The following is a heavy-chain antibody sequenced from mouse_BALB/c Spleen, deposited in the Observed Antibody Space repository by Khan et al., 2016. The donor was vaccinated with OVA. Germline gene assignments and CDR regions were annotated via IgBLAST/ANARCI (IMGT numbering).Heavy chain of an antibody. CDR2: ISSGGSYT. Sequence: EVQLVESGGDLVRPGGSLKLSCAASGFSFSTYSMSWVRQTPEKRLEWVATISSGGSYTYSPDSFKGRFTISRDNAKNTLYLQMSSLKSEDTAMYYCTRHRGYYGYNAYFDYWGQGTTLTVSA. CDR1: GFSFSTYS. CDR3: TRHRGYYGYNAYFDY. D-gene: IGHD1-1*01. V-gene: IGHV5-6-4*01. J-gene: IGHJ2*01.